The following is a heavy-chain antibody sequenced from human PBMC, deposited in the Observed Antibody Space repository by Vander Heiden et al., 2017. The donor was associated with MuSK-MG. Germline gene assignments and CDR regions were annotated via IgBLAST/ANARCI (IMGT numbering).Heavy chain of an antibody. CDR2: ISGSGGST. Sequence: EVQLLESGGGLVQPGGSLRLSCAASGFTFSSYVMSWVRQAPGKGLGWVSGISGSGGSTYYTDSVKGRFTISRDNSKHTLYLQMHRLRAEDTGVYYCAKDLSHYYGSGSFFDYWGQGTLVTVSS. J-gene: IGHJ4*02. D-gene: IGHD3-10*01. CDR1: GFTFSSYV. V-gene: IGHV3-23*01. CDR3: AKDLSHYYGSGSFFDY.